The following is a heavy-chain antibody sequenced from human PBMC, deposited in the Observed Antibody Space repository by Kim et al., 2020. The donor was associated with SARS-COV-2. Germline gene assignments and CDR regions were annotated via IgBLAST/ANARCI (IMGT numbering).Heavy chain of an antibody. D-gene: IGHD3-9*01. J-gene: IGHJ4*02. V-gene: IGHV3-74*01. CDR3: SGGTGYYMVY. CDR1: GFTFSTYW. Sequence: GGSLRLSCAASGFTFSTYWMHWVRQAPGKGPEWVSFINGDGSSTRYADSVKGRFTISRDNAKNTLYLQMNSLRAEDTAVYYCSGGTGYYMVYWGQGTLVTMSS. CDR2: INGDGSST.